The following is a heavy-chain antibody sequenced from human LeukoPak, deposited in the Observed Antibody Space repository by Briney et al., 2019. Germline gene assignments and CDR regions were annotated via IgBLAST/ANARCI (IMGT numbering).Heavy chain of an antibody. CDR1: GYTFTNYG. J-gene: IGHJ4*02. CDR2: ISAYSGNT. D-gene: IGHD6-19*01. V-gene: IGHV1-18*01. CDR3: ARDNGPYTSAWYSDY. Sequence: ASVKVSCKASGYTFTNYGISWVRQAPGQGLEWMGWISAYSGNTNYAQRLQGRVTMTTDTSTSTAYMELRSLRSDDTAVYYCARDNGPYTSAWYSDYWGQGTLVTVSS.